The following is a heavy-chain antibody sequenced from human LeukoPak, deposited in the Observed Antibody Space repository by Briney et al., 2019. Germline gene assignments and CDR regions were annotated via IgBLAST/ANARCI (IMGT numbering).Heavy chain of an antibody. D-gene: IGHD2-8*01. CDR3: TRDRQGPRLYEMDI. Sequence: GGSLRLSCAASGFTFSMYWMSWVRQAPGKGPEWVANIKVDGSEIYYMDSVKGRFTISRDNAKNSLYLQMNSLRAEDTAVYYCTRDRQGPRLYEMDIWGQGTTVTVSS. V-gene: IGHV3-7*01. CDR1: GFTFSMYW. CDR2: IKVDGSEI. J-gene: IGHJ6*02.